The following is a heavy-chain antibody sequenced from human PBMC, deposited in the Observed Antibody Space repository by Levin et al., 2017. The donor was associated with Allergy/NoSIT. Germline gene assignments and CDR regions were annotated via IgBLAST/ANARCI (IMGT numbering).Heavy chain of an antibody. J-gene: IGHJ6*02. CDR1: GDSVSSNSAA. D-gene: IGHD6-13*01. CDR3: ARDLSIAAAGEIYYYYGMDV. CDR2: TYYRSKWYN. Sequence: SQTLSLTCAISGDSVSSNSAAWNWIRQSPSRGLEWLGRTYYRSKWYNDYAVSVKSRITINPDTSKNQFSLQLNSVTPEDTAVYYCARDLSIAAAGEIYYYYGMDVWGQGTTVTVSS. V-gene: IGHV6-1*01.